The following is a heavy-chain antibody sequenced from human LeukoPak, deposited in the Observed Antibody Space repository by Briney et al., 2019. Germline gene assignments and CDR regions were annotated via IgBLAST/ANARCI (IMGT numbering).Heavy chain of an antibody. Sequence: PGGSLRLSCAGSGFRFSDYTMNWVRQSPGKGLEWVSAISGRGTDRYYADSVEGRFTISRDNARTSVYLQVNSLRVDDTTVYYCARNLMGSISALDYWGQGTLVTVSS. CDR3: ARNLMGSISALDY. D-gene: IGHD2/OR15-2a*01. CDR2: ISGRGTDR. J-gene: IGHJ4*02. CDR1: GFRFSDYT. V-gene: IGHV3-21*01.